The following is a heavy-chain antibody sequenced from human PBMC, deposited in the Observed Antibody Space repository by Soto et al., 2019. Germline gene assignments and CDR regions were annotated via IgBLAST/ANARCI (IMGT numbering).Heavy chain of an antibody. D-gene: IGHD3-22*01. CDR2: IYSSGST. J-gene: IGHJ3*01. CDR3: ATPVSSGYQAFEV. CDR1: GGSIISSSYY. V-gene: IGHV4-39*01. Sequence: FLTCTVSGGSIISSSYYWGWIRQPPGKGLEWIGSIYSSGSTYYNPSLKSRVTISVDTSKNQFSLKLSSVTAADTAVHYCATPVSSGYQAFEVWGQGTMVTVS.